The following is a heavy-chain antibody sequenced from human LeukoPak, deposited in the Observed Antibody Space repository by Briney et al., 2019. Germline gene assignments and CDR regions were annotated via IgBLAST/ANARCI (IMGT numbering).Heavy chain of an antibody. J-gene: IGHJ4*02. CDR1: GGTFSSYA. Sequence: VASVKVSCKASGGTFSSYAISWVRQAPGQGLEWMGGIVPIFGTANYAQKFQGRVTITADESTSTAYMELSSLRSEDTAVYYCARDAEMATSPRPRPGFDYWGQGTLVTVSS. CDR2: IVPIFGTA. D-gene: IGHD5-24*01. CDR3: ARDAEMATSPRPRPGFDY. V-gene: IGHV1-69*13.